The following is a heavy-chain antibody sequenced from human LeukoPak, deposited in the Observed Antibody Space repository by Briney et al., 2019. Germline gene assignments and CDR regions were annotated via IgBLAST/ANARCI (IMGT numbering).Heavy chain of an antibody. CDR2: IYYSGST. J-gene: IGHJ5*02. Sequence: PSQTLSLTCTVCGGSLSSGDYYWSWTRQPPGKGLEWLGYIYYSGSTYYNRSLKSRVTISVDTSKNEFSLKLSSVTAADTVVYYCARSSLGGAWLDPWGQGTLVTVSS. V-gene: IGHV4-30-4*08. D-gene: IGHD3-10*01. CDR3: ARSSLGGAWLDP. CDR1: GGSLSSGDYY.